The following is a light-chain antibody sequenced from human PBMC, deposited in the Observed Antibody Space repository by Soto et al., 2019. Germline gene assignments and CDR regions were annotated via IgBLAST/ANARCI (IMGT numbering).Light chain of an antibody. CDR1: QSVSSY. CDR2: DAS. V-gene: IGKV3-11*01. J-gene: IGKJ1*01. Sequence: EIVLTQSPATLSLSPGERATLSCRASQSVSSYLAWYQQKPGQAPRLLIYDASTRATGTPARFSGSGSGTDFTLTITSLEPEDFAVYYCQQRSNWPPTFGQGTKVDI. CDR3: QQRSNWPPT.